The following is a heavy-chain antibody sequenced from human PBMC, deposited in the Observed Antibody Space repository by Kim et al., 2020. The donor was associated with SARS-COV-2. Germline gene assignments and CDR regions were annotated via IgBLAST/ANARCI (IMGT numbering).Heavy chain of an antibody. Sequence: SETLSLTCTVSGGSISSYYWSWIRQPPGKGLEWIGYIYYSGSTNYNPSLKSRVTISVDTSKNQFSLKLSSVTAADTAVYYCARHTYYDFWSGYQGAAWFDPWGQGTLVTVSS. CDR3: ARHTYYDFWSGYQGAAWFDP. CDR2: IYYSGST. CDR1: GGSISSYY. D-gene: IGHD3-3*01. J-gene: IGHJ5*02. V-gene: IGHV4-59*08.